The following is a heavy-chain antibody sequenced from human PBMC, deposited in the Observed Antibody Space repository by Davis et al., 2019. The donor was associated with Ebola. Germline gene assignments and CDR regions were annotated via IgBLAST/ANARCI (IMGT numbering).Heavy chain of an antibody. CDR1: GYTFTSYY. CDR3: ARDGNSGTSGFWSGYPHYYFDY. J-gene: IGHJ4*02. D-gene: IGHD3-3*01. Sequence: ASVKVSCKASGYTFTSYYMHWVRQAPGQGLEWMGWMNPNSGNTGYAQKFQGRVTMTRNTSISTAYMELSSLRSEDTAVYYCARDGNSGTSGFWSGYPHYYFDYWGQGTLVTVSS. V-gene: IGHV1-8*02. CDR2: MNPNSGNT.